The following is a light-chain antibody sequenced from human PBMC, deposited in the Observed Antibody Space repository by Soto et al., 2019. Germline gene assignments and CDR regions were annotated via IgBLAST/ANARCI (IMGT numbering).Light chain of an antibody. CDR3: SSYAGSNIVV. V-gene: IGLV2-8*01. CDR2: EVS. J-gene: IGLJ2*01. Sequence: QSALTQPPSASGSPGQSVTISCTGTSSDVGGYKYVSWYQQHPGKAPKLMIYEVSKRPSGVPDRFSGSKSGNTASLTVSGLQAEDEADYYCSSYAGSNIVVFGGGTKVTVL. CDR1: SSDVGGYKY.